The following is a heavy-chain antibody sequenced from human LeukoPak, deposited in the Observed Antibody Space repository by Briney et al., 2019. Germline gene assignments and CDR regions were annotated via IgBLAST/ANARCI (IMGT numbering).Heavy chain of an antibody. V-gene: IGHV1-69*06. Sequence: SVTVCCTASAATFSSYAISMVRLGPGQGLEWVGGIIPIFGAADYGQKFQGRVTITADKATSTVYMELSSLRSEDTAVYYCASILYDSVWGSYRYFDYWGQGTLVTVSS. D-gene: IGHD3-16*02. CDR2: IIPIFGAA. CDR3: ASILYDSVWGSYRYFDY. J-gene: IGHJ4*02. CDR1: AATFSSYA.